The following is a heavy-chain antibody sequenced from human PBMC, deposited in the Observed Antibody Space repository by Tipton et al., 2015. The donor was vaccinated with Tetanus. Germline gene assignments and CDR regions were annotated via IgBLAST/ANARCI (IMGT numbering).Heavy chain of an antibody. CDR3: ARGRNYYGSGSSNYYFDY. J-gene: IGHJ4*02. CDR2: IYTSGST. D-gene: IGHD3-10*01. Sequence: TLSLTCTVSGGSISSYYWSWIRQPAGKGLEWIGRIYTSGSTNYNPSLKSRVTMSVDTSKNQFSLKLSSVTAADTAVYYCARGRNYYGSGSSNYYFDYWRQGTLVTVSS. V-gene: IGHV4-4*07. CDR1: GGSISSYY.